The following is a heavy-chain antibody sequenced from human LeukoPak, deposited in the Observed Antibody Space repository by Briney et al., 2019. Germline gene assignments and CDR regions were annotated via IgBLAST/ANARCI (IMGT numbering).Heavy chain of an antibody. Sequence: GGSLRLSCAASGFTFTNAGIHWVRLAAGKGLEWVPFISHDGTNKYYSDSVDGRFTVSRLNSQNTVHLQMTDLRPDDTATYYCASEDVDTGDFWGQGTLVTVSS. CDR3: ASEDVDTGDF. V-gene: IGHV3-30*01. J-gene: IGHJ4*02. D-gene: IGHD5-18*01. CDR1: GFTFTNAG. CDR2: ISHDGTNK.